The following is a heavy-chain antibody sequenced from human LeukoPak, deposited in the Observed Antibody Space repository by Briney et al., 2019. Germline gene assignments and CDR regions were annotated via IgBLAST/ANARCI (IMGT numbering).Heavy chain of an antibody. D-gene: IGHD5-18*01. V-gene: IGHV1-2*02. CDR2: INPNSGGT. CDR3: ARWPAIQLWSHNFDY. CDR1: GYTFTSYY. J-gene: IGHJ4*02. Sequence: GASVKVSCKASGYTFTSYYMHWVRQAPGQGLEWMGWINPNSGGTNYAQKFQGRVTMTRDTSISTAYMELSRLRSDDTAVYYCARWPAIQLWSHNFDYWGQGTLVTVSS.